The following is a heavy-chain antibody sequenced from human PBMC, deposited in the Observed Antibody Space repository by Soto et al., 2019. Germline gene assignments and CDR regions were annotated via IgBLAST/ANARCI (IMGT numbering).Heavy chain of an antibody. V-gene: IGHV1-69*06. D-gene: IGHD3-22*01. J-gene: IGHJ5*02. CDR3: ARDRFRGDYYDSSGYYPHWFDT. CDR2: IIPIFGTA. CDR1: GRTFSSYA. Sequence: ASVKVSCKASGRTFSSYAISWVRQAPGQGLEWMGGIIPIFGTANYAQKFQGRVTITADKSTSTAYMELSSLRSEGTAVYYCARDRFRGDYYDSSGYYPHWFDTWGQGTLVTVSS.